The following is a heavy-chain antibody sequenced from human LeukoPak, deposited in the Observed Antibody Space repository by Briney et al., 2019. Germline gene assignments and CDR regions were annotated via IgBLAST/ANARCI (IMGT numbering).Heavy chain of an antibody. CDR2: ISGDGGSI. Sequence: GGSLRLSCAASGFTFDDYAIYWVRQGPGKGLEWVSLISGDGGSIYYADSVKGRFAISRDNSKNSLYLQMNSLRTEDTALYYCAKEDYSSSWYALDYWGQGTLVTVSS. V-gene: IGHV3-43*02. D-gene: IGHD6-13*01. J-gene: IGHJ4*02. CDR1: GFTFDDYA. CDR3: AKEDYSSSWYALDY.